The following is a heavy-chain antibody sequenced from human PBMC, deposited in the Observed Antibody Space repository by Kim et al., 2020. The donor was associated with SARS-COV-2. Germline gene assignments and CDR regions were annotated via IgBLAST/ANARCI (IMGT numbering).Heavy chain of an antibody. J-gene: IGHJ3*02. D-gene: IGHD2-15*01. V-gene: IGHV4-31*02. Sequence: LKSRVTISVGTSKNQFSLKLSSVTAADTAVYYCARYCSGGSCSGADAFDIWGQGTMVTVSS. CDR3: ARYCSGGSCSGADAFDI.